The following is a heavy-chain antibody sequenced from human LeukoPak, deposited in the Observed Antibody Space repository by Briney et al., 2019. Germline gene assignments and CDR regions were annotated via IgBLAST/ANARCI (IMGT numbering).Heavy chain of an antibody. V-gene: IGHV4-39*07. CDR3: ARAAGATLFDY. D-gene: IGHD1-26*01. CDR1: GGSISSNSYY. Sequence: SETLSLTCTVSGGSISSNSYYWGWIRQPPGKGLEWIGNIYYSGSTYYNPSLKSRVTISVDTSKNQFSLKLSSVTAADTAVYYCARAAGATLFDYWGQGTLVTVSS. CDR2: IYYSGST. J-gene: IGHJ4*02.